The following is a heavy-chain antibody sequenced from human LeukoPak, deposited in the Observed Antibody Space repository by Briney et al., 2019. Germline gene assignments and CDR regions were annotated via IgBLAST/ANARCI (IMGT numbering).Heavy chain of an antibody. J-gene: IGHJ4*02. V-gene: IGHV3-21*01. Sequence: GGSLRLSCAASGFTFSSYSMNWVRQAPGKGLEWVSSISSSSSYIYYADSLKGRFTISRDNAKNSLYLQMNSLRAEDTAVYYCARGDYGGNQERLNFWGQGTLVTVSS. D-gene: IGHD4-23*01. CDR3: ARGDYGGNQERLNF. CDR1: GFTFSSYS. CDR2: ISSSSSYI.